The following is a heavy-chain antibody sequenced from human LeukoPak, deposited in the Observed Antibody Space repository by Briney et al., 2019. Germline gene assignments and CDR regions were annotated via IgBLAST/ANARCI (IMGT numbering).Heavy chain of an antibody. Sequence: SETLSLTCTVSGGSMSNYYWYWIRQPAEKGLEWIGRLRTTGSTNYNPSLKSRVTMSLDTSKKQFSLTLTSVTAADTAVYYCVRSDYGGDPTYDGFDLWGQGTMVTVSS. V-gene: IGHV4-4*07. D-gene: IGHD4-23*01. J-gene: IGHJ3*01. CDR1: GGSMSNYY. CDR2: LRTTGST. CDR3: VRSDYGGDPTYDGFDL.